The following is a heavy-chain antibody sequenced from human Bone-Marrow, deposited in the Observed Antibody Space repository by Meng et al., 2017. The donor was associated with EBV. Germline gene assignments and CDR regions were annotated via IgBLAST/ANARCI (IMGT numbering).Heavy chain of an antibody. V-gene: IGHV1-69*01. D-gene: IGHD3-10*01. CDR3: ASESGRGFTPDY. CDR2: LIPMSDAP. CDR1: GGTFRSDA. Sequence: VQLVQSGAEVKKPGSSVKVPCKTSGGTFRSDAISWVRQAPGQGLEWMGGLIPMSDAPHYAQKFQSRVTITADESTSTHYMDLSGLRSEDTAVYYCASESGRGFTPDYWGQGTLVTVSS. J-gene: IGHJ4*02.